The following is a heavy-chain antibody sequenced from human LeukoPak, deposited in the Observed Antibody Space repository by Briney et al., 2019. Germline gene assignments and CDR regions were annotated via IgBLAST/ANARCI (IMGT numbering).Heavy chain of an antibody. J-gene: IGHJ4*02. CDR1: GGTFSSYT. D-gene: IGHD2-15*01. Sequence: SVKVSCKASGGTFSSYTISWVRQAPGQGLEWMGRIIPILGIANYAQNFQGRVTITADKSTSTAYMELSSLRSEDTAVYYCASSSGGEAGIDYWGQGTLVTVSS. CDR3: ASSSGGEAGIDY. V-gene: IGHV1-69*02. CDR2: IIPILGIA.